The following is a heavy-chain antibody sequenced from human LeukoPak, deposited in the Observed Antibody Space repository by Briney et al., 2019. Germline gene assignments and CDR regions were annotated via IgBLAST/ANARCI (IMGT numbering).Heavy chain of an antibody. CDR1: GGSFSGYY. V-gene: IGHV4-34*01. D-gene: IGHD6-19*01. Sequence: ASETLSLTCAVYGGSFSGYYWSWIRQPPGEGLEWIGEINHSGSTNYNPSLKSRVTISVDTSKNQFSLKLSSVTAADTAVYYCARGYSSGWYSSFDYWGQGTLVTVSS. CDR2: INHSGST. CDR3: ARGYSSGWYSSFDY. J-gene: IGHJ4*02.